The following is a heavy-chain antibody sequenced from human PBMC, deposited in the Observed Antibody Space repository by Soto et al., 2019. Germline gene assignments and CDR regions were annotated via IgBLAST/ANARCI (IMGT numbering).Heavy chain of an antibody. Sequence: PSETLSLTCTVSGGSISSGYWSWIRQPPGKGLEWIGYIYYSGSTNYNPSLKSRVTISVDTSKNQFSLKLSSVTAADTAVYYCARAPGRIVVVPAAMPRGRYYYMDVWGKGTTVTVSS. CDR1: GGSISSGY. CDR3: ARAPGRIVVVPAAMPRGRYYYMDV. CDR2: IYYSGST. J-gene: IGHJ6*03. V-gene: IGHV4-59*01. D-gene: IGHD2-2*01.